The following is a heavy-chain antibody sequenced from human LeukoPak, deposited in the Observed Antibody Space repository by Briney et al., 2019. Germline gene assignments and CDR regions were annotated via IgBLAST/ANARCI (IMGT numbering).Heavy chain of an antibody. V-gene: IGHV4-4*02. CDR3: ARLYSGYDEPYYYYMDV. D-gene: IGHD5-12*01. J-gene: IGHJ6*03. CDR1: GGSISSSNW. CDR2: IYHSGST. Sequence: PSETLSLTCAVSGGSISSSNWWSWVRQPPGKGLEWIGEIYHSGSTNYNPSLKSRVTISVDKSKNQFSLKLSSVTAADTAVYYCARLYSGYDEPYYYYMDVWGKGTTVTVSS.